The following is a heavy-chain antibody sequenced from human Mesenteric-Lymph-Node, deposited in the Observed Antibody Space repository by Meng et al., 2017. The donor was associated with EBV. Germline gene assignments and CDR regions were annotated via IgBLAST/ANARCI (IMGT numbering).Heavy chain of an antibody. Sequence: QLHMQASGPGLVKPSATPSRPPSVSGGSAIGGSSSWSCIRQPPGKGLELIGYIYYSGSTNSNPSLKSRVTLSVDTSKNPFSLKLSSVTAADTAVYYCARDSELDRPFDPWGQGTLVTVSS. CDR3: ARDSELDRPFDP. CDR2: IYYSGST. D-gene: IGHD6-6*01. CDR1: GGSAIGGSSS. V-gene: IGHV4-61*01. J-gene: IGHJ5*02.